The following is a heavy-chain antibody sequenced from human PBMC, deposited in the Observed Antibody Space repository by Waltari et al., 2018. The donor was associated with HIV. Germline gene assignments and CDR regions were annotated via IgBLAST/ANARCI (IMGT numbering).Heavy chain of an antibody. CDR1: GYTFTSYG. Sequence: QVQLVQSGAEVKKPGASVKVSCKASGYTFTSYGISWVRQAHGQGLEWMGWISAYNGNTNYEQKLQGRVTMTTETSTSTAYMEMRSLRSDDTAVYYCARGGTLGYDFWSGYYTPNWFDPWGQGTL. J-gene: IGHJ5*02. D-gene: IGHD3-3*01. CDR2: ISAYNGNT. V-gene: IGHV1-18*01. CDR3: ARGGTLGYDFWSGYYTPNWFDP.